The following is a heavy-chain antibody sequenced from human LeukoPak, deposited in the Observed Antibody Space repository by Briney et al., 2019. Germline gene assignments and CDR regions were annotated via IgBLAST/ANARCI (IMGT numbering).Heavy chain of an antibody. Sequence: SVKVSCKASGGTFSIYAISWVRQAPGQGLEWMGGIIPIFGTANYAQKFQGRVTITADESTSTAYMELSSLRSEDTAVYYCARGASEGDYSEYVNWGQGTLVTVSS. CDR2: IIPIFGTA. V-gene: IGHV1-69*13. CDR3: ARGASEGDYSEYVN. D-gene: IGHD4-17*01. J-gene: IGHJ4*02. CDR1: GGTFSIYA.